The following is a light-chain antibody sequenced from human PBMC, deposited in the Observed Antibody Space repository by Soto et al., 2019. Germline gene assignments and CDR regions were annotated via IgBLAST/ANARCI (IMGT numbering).Light chain of an antibody. J-gene: IGLJ2*01. V-gene: IGLV2-14*01. Sequence: QSALTQPASVSGSPGQSITISCTGTSSDVGGYNYVSWYQQHPGKAPKLMIYDVSNRHSGVSNRFSGSKSGNTASLTISGIQTEDEADYYCSSYTSSSTLVFGGGTQLNVL. CDR3: SSYTSSSTLV. CDR1: SSDVGGYNY. CDR2: DVS.